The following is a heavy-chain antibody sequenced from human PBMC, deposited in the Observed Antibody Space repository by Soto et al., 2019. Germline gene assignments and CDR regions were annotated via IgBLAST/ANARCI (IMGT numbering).Heavy chain of an antibody. CDR1: GYTFTSYY. V-gene: IGHV1-46*03. Sequence: QVQLVQSGAEVKKPGASVKVSCKASGYTFTSYYMHWVRQAPGQGLEWMGIINPSGGSTSYAQKFQGRDTMTRDTSTNTVYMELSSLISEDTAVYYCTLGTFGHAAFDIWGQGTMVTVSS. CDR2: INPSGGST. J-gene: IGHJ3*02. CDR3: TLGTFGHAAFDI. D-gene: IGHD1-1*01.